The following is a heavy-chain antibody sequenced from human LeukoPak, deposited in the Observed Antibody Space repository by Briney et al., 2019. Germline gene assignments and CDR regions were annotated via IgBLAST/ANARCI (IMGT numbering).Heavy chain of an antibody. V-gene: IGHV1-2*02. CDR1: GYTFTGYY. Sequence: ASVKVSCKASGYTFTGYYIHWVRQAPGQGLEWMGWINPNSGGTNYAQKFQGRVTMTRDTSISTAYMELSRLRSDDTAVYYCARLNSSPKESMDVWGQGTTVTVSS. D-gene: IGHD6-19*01. J-gene: IGHJ6*02. CDR2: INPNSGGT. CDR3: ARLNSSPKESMDV.